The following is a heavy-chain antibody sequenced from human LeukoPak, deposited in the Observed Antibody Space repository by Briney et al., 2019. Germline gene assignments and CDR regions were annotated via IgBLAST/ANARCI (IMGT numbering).Heavy chain of an antibody. Sequence: TGGSLRLSCAASGFTFDDYAMHWVRQAPGKGLEWVSGISWNSGSIGYADSVKGRFTISRDNAKNSLYLQMNSLRAEDTALYYCAKSNEYDSSGYFDYWGQGTLVTVSS. CDR2: ISWNSGSI. D-gene: IGHD3-22*01. CDR3: AKSNEYDSSGYFDY. J-gene: IGHJ4*02. V-gene: IGHV3-9*01. CDR1: GFTFDDYA.